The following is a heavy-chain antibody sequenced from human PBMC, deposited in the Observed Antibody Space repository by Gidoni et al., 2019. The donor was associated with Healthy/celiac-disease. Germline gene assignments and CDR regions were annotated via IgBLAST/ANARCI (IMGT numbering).Heavy chain of an antibody. CDR2: IYPGDSDT. J-gene: IGHJ3*02. Sequence: EVQLVQSGAEVKKLGESLKISCKGSGYSFTSYWIGRVRQMPGKGLAWMGIIYPGDSDTRYSPSFQGQVTISADKSISTAYLQWSSLKASDTAMYYCARLGLGTHTAMGGPNDAFDIWGQGTMVTVSS. V-gene: IGHV5-51*01. CDR3: ARLGLGTHTAMGGPNDAFDI. D-gene: IGHD5-18*01. CDR1: GYSFTSYW.